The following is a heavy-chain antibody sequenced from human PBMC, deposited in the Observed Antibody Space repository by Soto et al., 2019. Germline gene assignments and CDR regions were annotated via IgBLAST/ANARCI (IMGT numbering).Heavy chain of an antibody. Sequence: GGSLRLSCAASGFTFSNAWMNWVRQAPGKGLEWVGRIKSKTDGGTTDYAAPVKGRFTISRDDSKNTLYLQMNSLKTEDTAVYYCAKEGDSSSDNYYYLDVWGRGTTVTVSS. J-gene: IGHJ6*03. CDR3: AKEGDSSSDNYYYLDV. CDR1: GFTFSNAW. V-gene: IGHV3-15*07. D-gene: IGHD6-6*01. CDR2: IKSKTDGGTT.